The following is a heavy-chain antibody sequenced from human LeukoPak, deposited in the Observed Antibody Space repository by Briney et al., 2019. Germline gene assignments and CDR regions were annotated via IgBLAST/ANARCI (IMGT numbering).Heavy chain of an antibody. Sequence: PGGYLRLSCVASGFTFSDYYMSWIRQAPGKGLEWGSYFCGSGDIIYYADSVMGRFTVSRDNAKNSLYLQMISLTAEDTAVYYCARDRSGGAYYYDSSGYSLWGQGTLVTVSS. J-gene: IGHJ4*02. CDR3: ARDRSGGAYYYDSSGYSL. CDR1: GFTFSDYY. D-gene: IGHD3-22*01. CDR2: FCGSGDII. V-gene: IGHV3-11*01.